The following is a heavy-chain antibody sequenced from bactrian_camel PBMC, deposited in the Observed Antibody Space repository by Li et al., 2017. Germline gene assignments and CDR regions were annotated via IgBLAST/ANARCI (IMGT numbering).Heavy chain of an antibody. J-gene: IGHJ6*01. CDR1: GYTYSSYC. CDR2: IDSNGSR. D-gene: IGHD2*01. Sequence: EVQLVESGGGSVQSGGSLRLSCAASGYTYSSYCMGWFRQAPGKEREGVAVIDSNGSRTYADSVKGRFTISKDNAKDTLYLQLNSLKFEDTAVYFCAAPPQHYGSDAYVPYFAYWGQGTQVTVS. CDR3: AAPPQHYGSDAYVPYFAY. V-gene: IGHV3S67*01.